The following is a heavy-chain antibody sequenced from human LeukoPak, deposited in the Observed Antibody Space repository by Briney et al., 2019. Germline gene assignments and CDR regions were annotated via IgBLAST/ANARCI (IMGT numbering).Heavy chain of an antibody. V-gene: IGHV3-53*01. J-gene: IGHJ4*02. CDR1: GFIVNSNY. D-gene: IGHD1-26*01. CDR2: LYSDDTT. Sequence: TGGSLRLSCTASGFIVNSNYMNWVRQAPGEGLEWVSVLYSDDTTYYADSVKGRFTISRDNSKNTLYLQMNNLRAEDTAVYYCARGGGYYAIDYWGQGTLVTVSS. CDR3: ARGGGYYAIDY.